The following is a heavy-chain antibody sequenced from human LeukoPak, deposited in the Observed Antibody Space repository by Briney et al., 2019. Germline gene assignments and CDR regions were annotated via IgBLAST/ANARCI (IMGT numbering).Heavy chain of an antibody. D-gene: IGHD3-10*01. CDR3: AKDVNVGGDYFDY. Sequence: GGSLRLSCAASGFTFSSYGMHWVRLAPGKALEWVAFIRYDGTIKYYVDSVKGRFTVSRDNSKNTLYLQMNSLRAEDTAVYYCAKDVNVGGDYFDYWGQGTLVTVSS. CDR1: GFTFSSYG. CDR2: IRYDGTIK. V-gene: IGHV3-30*02. J-gene: IGHJ4*02.